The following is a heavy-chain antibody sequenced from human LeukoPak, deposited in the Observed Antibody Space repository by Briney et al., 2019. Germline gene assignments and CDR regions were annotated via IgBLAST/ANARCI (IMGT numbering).Heavy chain of an antibody. Sequence: PSETLSLTCTVSGGSISSGGHYWSWIRQPAGKGLEYLGRIYSTGSTNYNPSLRGRVTISADTSKNHFSLKLSSVTAADTAVYYCARDSYCSSTSCYPYYYYMDVWGKGTTVTVSS. CDR1: GGSISSGGHY. D-gene: IGHD2-2*01. CDR2: IYSTGST. J-gene: IGHJ6*03. V-gene: IGHV4-61*02. CDR3: ARDSYCSSTSCYPYYYYMDV.